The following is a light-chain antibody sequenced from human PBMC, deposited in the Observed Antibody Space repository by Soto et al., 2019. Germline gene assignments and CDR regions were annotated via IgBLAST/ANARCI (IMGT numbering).Light chain of an antibody. CDR1: QTVSSSN. CDR2: GAS. J-gene: IGKJ1*01. V-gene: IGKV3-20*01. Sequence: EIVLTQSPGTLSLSPGERATLSCRASQTVSSSNLAWYQQKPGQAPKVLIYGASSRATGIPDRFSGSGSGTDFTLTISRLEPEDFAVYYCQQYGSSPRTFDQGTKVEIK. CDR3: QQYGSSPRT.